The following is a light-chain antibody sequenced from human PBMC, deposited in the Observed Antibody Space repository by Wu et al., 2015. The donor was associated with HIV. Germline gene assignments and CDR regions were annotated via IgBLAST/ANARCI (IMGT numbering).Light chain of an antibody. Sequence: EIVMTQSPATLSVSPGERATLACRASQSVGSNLAWYQQKPGQSPRLLIFGTSTRATGIPARFSGTGSGTEFTLTISSLQSEDFAVYYCQQYNNWPPVLTFGGGTKVEIK. J-gene: IGKJ4*01. V-gene: IGKV3-15*01. CDR1: QSVGSN. CDR3: QQYNNWPPVLT. CDR2: GTS.